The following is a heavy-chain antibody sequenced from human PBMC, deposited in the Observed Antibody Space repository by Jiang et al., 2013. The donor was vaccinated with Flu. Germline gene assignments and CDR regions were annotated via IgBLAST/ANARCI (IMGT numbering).Heavy chain of an antibody. CDR3: AAPPPLYYDSSGYSLGDAFDI. V-gene: IGHV1-69*01. J-gene: IGHJ3*02. D-gene: IGHD3-22*01. CDR2: IIPIFGTA. CDR1: GGTFSSYA. Sequence: GAEVKKPGSSVKVSCKASGGTFSSYAISWVRQAPGQGLEWMGGIIPIFGTANYAQKFQGRVTITADESTSTAYMELSSLRSEDTAVYYCAAPPPLYYDSSGYSLGDAFDIWGQGTMVTVSS.